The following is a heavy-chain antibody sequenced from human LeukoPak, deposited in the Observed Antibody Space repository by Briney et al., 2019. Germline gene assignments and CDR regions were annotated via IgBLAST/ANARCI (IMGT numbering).Heavy chain of an antibody. CDR3: ARGEPYYYDSSGYPFDY. CDR1: GGPISSSSYY. J-gene: IGHJ4*02. CDR2: IYYSGST. Sequence: PSETLSLTCTVSGGPISSSSYYWGWIRQPPGKGLEWIGSIYYSGSTYYNPSLKSRVTISVDTSKNQFSLKLSSVTAADTAVYYCARGEPYYYDSSGYPFDYWGQGTLVTVSS. V-gene: IGHV4-39*07. D-gene: IGHD3-22*01.